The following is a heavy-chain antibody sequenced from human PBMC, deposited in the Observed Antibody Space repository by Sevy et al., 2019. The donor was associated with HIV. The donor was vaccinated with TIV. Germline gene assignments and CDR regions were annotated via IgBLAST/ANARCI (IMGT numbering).Heavy chain of an antibody. CDR3: ARGGLDSNGFRSFDY. CDR2: IYSGGAT. CDR1: GLTVSSNY. D-gene: IGHD6-25*01. Sequence: GGSLRLSCAVSGLTVSSNYMSWVRQAPGKGLEWVSLIYSGGATYYADSVNGRFPISGDESKNTLYLQMDSLRAEDTAVYYCARGGLDSNGFRSFDYWGRGTLVTVSS. V-gene: IGHV3-53*01. J-gene: IGHJ4*02.